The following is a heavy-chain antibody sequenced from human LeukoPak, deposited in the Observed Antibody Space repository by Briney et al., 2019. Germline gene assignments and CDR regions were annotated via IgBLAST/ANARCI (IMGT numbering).Heavy chain of an antibody. D-gene: IGHD2-2*02. Sequence: GGSLRLSCAASGFTFSIYSMNRVGQAAGQGLAWVSSISSSSSYIYYADSVKGRFTISRDNAKNSLYLQMNSLRAEDTAVYYCAKSGCSSTSCYKYMDVWGKGTTVTVSS. CDR1: GFTFSIYS. CDR3: AKSGCSSTSCYKYMDV. V-gene: IGHV3-21*01. CDR2: ISSSSSYI. J-gene: IGHJ6*03.